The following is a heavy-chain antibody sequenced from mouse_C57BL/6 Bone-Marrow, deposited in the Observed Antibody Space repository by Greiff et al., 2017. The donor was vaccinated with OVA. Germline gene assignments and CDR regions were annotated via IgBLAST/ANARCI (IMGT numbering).Heavy chain of an antibody. J-gene: IGHJ2*01. CDR2: IDPSDSYT. CDR1: GCTFTSYW. V-gene: IGHV1-50*01. Sequence: QVQLQQPGAELVKPGASVKLSCKASGCTFTSYWMQWVKQRPGQGLEWIGEIDPSDSYTNYNQKFKGKATLTVDTSSSTAYMQLSSLTSEDSAVYYCAREGYYYGSRTAYWGQGTTLTVSS. D-gene: IGHD1-1*01. CDR3: AREGYYYGSRTAY.